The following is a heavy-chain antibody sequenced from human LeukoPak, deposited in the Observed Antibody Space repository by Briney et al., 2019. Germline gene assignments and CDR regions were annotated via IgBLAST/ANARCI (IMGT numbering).Heavy chain of an antibody. CDR2: ISGSGGST. Sequence: TGGSLRLSCAASGFTFSSYAMSWVRQAPGKGLEWVSAISGSGGSTYFADSVKGRFTTSRDNSKNTQYLQMNSLRAEDTAVYYCARDVGKKPDYWGQGTLVTVSS. CDR3: ARDVGKKPDY. V-gene: IGHV3-23*01. J-gene: IGHJ4*02. D-gene: IGHD1-1*01. CDR1: GFTFSSYA.